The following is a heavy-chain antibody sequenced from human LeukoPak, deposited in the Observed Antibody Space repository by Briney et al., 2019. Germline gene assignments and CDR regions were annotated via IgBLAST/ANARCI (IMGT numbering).Heavy chain of an antibody. Sequence: GESLKISWKGSGYSFTCYWIGWVRQMPGKGLEWMGIIYPGDSDTCYRPSFQGQVTISADKSISTAYMQWSSLKASDTAMYYCARPPISSSSSVWSIWGQGTMVTVSS. CDR1: GYSFTCYW. J-gene: IGHJ3*02. CDR2: IYPGDSDT. V-gene: IGHV5-51*01. CDR3: ARPPISSSSSVWSI. D-gene: IGHD6-6*01.